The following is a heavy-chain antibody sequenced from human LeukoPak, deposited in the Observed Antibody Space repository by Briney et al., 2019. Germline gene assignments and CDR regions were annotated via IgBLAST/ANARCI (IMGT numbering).Heavy chain of an antibody. J-gene: IGHJ4*02. CDR1: GFTVKNYG. CDR2: ISGSGDNT. D-gene: IGHD5-12*01. V-gene: IGHV3-21*01. Sequence: PGGSLRLSCAASGFTVKNYGMTWVRQAPGKGLGWVSAISGSGDNTYYADSVKGRFTISRDNAKNSLYLQLNSLRAEDTAVYYCARDPGDYSGYDRRAYFDYWGQGTLVTVSS. CDR3: ARDPGDYSGYDRRAYFDY.